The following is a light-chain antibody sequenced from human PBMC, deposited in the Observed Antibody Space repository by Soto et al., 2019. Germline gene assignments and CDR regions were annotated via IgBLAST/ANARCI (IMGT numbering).Light chain of an antibody. Sequence: QPVLTQPPSVSGAPGQRVTISCTGSSSNIGAGYDVHWYQQLPGTAPKLLIYGNSNRPSGVPDRFSGSNSGTSASLAITGLQAEDEADYCCQTYDSSLSGSVVFGGGTKLTVL. J-gene: IGLJ2*01. CDR1: SSNIGAGYD. CDR3: QTYDSSLSGSVV. V-gene: IGLV1-40*01. CDR2: GNS.